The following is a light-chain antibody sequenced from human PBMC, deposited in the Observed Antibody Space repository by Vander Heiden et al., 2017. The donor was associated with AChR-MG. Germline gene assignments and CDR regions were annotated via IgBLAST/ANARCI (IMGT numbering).Light chain of an antibody. Sequence: IVLTQSPCPLSLSPGETVTLSCRACPIISSNYLAWYQHRPGQAPTLLIYGASISATGIPARFSGSGSGTDFTLTISRLESEDFAVYYCHQYGSSPRTFGQGTRVEI. V-gene: IGKV3-20*01. CDR1: PIISSNY. CDR2: GAS. J-gene: IGKJ1*01. CDR3: HQYGSSPRT.